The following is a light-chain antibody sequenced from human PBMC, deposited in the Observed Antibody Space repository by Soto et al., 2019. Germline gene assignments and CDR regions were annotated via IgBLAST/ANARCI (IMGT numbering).Light chain of an antibody. CDR1: QGVTTN. CDR2: DVS. J-gene: IGKJ5*01. CDR3: QQYNNWPFS. Sequence: EIVITQSPSTLSASPGDRATLSCRAGQGVTTNFAWYQQKSGQSPRLLIYDVSIRATGVPARFSATGSETDFTLTISGLQSEDSAVYFCQQYNNWPFSFGQGTRLEIK. V-gene: IGKV3-15*01.